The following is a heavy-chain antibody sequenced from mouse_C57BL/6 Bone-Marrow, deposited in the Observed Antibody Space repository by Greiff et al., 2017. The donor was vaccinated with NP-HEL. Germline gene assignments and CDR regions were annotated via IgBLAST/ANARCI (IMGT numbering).Heavy chain of an antibody. J-gene: IGHJ3*01. Sequence: EVQLQQSVAELVRPGASVKLSCTASGFNIKNTYMHWVKQRPEQGLEWIGSIDPANGNTKYAPKFQGKATITADTASNTAYLQSSSLTSEDTAIYYCARSGSAQATWFAYWGQGTLVTVSA. D-gene: IGHD3-2*02. V-gene: IGHV14-3*01. CDR1: GFNIKNTY. CDR3: ARSGSAQATWFAY. CDR2: IDPANGNT.